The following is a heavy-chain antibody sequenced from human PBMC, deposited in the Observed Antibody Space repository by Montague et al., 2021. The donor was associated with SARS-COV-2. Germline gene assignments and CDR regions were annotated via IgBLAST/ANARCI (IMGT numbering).Heavy chain of an antibody. J-gene: IGHJ3*02. CDR3: ARHGYYETYDAFDI. CDR2: IYYTGST. CDR1: GGSISSSSYY. V-gene: IGHV4-39*01. Sequence: SETLSLTCTVSGGSISSSSYYWGWIRQPPGKGLEWSGSIYYTGSTYYNPSLKSRVTISVDTSRDQFSLKLCSATAADTAVYYCARHGYYETYDAFDIWGQGTMVTVSS. D-gene: IGHD3-22*01.